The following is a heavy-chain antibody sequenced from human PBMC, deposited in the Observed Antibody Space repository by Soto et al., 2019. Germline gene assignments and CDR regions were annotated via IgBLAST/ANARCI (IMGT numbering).Heavy chain of an antibody. CDR1: GFMFSCYE. V-gene: IGHV3-15*01. CDR2: IKSKTDGGTI. CDR3: TTTGTIDH. D-gene: IGHD1-1*01. Sequence: GVSLGLSCAASGFMFSCYEMNLVRQAPGKGLEWIGRIKSKTDGGTIYYAAAVKGRFTISRDDSKNTVYLQMNSLKTEDTAVYYCTTTGTIDHWGQGPMVTVSS. J-gene: IGHJ4*02.